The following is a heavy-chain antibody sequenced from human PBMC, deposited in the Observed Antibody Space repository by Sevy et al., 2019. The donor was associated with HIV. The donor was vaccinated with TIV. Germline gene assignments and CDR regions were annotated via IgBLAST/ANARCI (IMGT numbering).Heavy chain of an antibody. D-gene: IGHD3-3*01. CDR2: IIPIFGTA. CDR1: GGTFSSYA. CDR3: ARGGSITILGVVQIGLT. Sequence: ASVKVSCKASGGTFSSYAISWVRQAPGQGLEWMGGIIPIFGTANYAQKFQGRVTITADESTSTAYMELSSLRSEDTAVYYCARGGSITILGVVQIGLTWGQGTLVTVSS. V-gene: IGHV1-69*13. J-gene: IGHJ4*02.